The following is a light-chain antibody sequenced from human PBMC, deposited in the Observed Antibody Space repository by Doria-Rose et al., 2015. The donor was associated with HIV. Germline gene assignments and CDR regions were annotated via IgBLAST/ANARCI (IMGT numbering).Light chain of an antibody. CDR3: QVWDSSSDPWV. CDR1: DIGSKS. V-gene: IGLV3-21*02. J-gene: IGLJ3*02. CDR2: DDS. Sequence: ITCGANDIGSKSVHWYQQRPGQAPVLVVYDDSDRPSGASERFSGSNSGNTATLTIARVEAGDEADYYCQVWDSSSDPWVFGGGTKLTVL.